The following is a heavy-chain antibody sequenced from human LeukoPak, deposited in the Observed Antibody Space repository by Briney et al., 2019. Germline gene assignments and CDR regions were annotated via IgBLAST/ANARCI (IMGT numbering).Heavy chain of an antibody. CDR3: ARRAVADETLFDY. CDR2: IYHSGST. CDR1: GYSFSSGYY. J-gene: IGHJ4*02. V-gene: IGHV4-38-2*02. D-gene: IGHD6-19*01. Sequence: SETLSLTCTVSGYSFSSGYYWGWIRQPPGKGLEWIGSIYHSGSTYYNPSLKSRVTISVDTSKNQFSLKLSSVTAADTAVYYCARRAVADETLFDYWGQGTLVTVSS.